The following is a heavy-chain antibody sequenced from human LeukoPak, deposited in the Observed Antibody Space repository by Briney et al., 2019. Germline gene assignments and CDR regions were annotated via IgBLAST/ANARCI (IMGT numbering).Heavy chain of an antibody. CDR1: GGSFSGYY. V-gene: IGHV4-34*01. Sequence: SETLSLTCAVYGGSFSGYYWSWIRQPPGKGLEWIGEINHSRSTNYNPSLKSRVTISVDTSKNQFSLKLSSVTAADTAVYYCARVKGYYDSSGYSGRRLYYFDYWGQGTLVTVSS. CDR3: ARVKGYYDSSGYSGRRLYYFDY. J-gene: IGHJ4*02. D-gene: IGHD3-22*01. CDR2: INHSRST.